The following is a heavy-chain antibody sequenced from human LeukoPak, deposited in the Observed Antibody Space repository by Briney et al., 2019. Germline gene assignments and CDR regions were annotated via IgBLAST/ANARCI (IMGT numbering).Heavy chain of an antibody. CDR3: AREFGYDFWSGYSYYFDY. CDR2: ISSSSSTI. CDR1: GFTFSSYS. Sequence: GGSLRLSCAASGFTFSSYSMNWVRQAPGKGLEWVSYISSSSSTIYYADSVKGRFTISRDNAKNSLYLQMNSLRAEDTAVYYCAREFGYDFWSGYSYYFDYWGQGTLVTVSS. V-gene: IGHV3-48*01. D-gene: IGHD3-3*01. J-gene: IGHJ4*02.